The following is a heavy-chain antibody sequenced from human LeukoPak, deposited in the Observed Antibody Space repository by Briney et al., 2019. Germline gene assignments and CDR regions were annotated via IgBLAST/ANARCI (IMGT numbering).Heavy chain of an antibody. J-gene: IGHJ5*02. Sequence: SETLPLTCAVSGGSISSGGYSWSWIRQPPGKGLEWIGYIYHSGSTYYNPSLKSRVTISVDRSKNQFSLKLSSVTAADTAVYYCAREGYSNFHPGWFDPWGQGTLVTVSS. CDR2: IYHSGST. V-gene: IGHV4-30-2*01. CDR3: AREGYSNFHPGWFDP. CDR1: GGSISSGGYS. D-gene: IGHD4-11*01.